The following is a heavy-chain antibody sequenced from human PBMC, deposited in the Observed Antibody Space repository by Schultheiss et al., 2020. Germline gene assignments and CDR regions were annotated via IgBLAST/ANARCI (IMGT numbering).Heavy chain of an antibody. CDR1: DGSISSNNW. Sequence: SETLSLTCAVSDGSISSNNWWSWVRQPPGKGLEWIGEIYHSGSTNYNPSLKSRVTISVDKSKNQFSLNLSSVTAADMAVYYCARDAAVYGLDYWGQGTLVTVSS. CDR2: IYHSGST. D-gene: IGHD6-19*01. CDR3: ARDAAVYGLDY. V-gene: IGHV4-4*02. J-gene: IGHJ4*02.